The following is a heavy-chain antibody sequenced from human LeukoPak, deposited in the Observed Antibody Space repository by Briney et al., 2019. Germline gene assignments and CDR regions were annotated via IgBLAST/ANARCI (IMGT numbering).Heavy chain of an antibody. D-gene: IGHD6-13*01. Sequence: TGGSLRLSCAASGFTFTNYAMTWVRQAPGKGLEWVSYISSSGGTISYADSVKGRFTISRDNAKNSLYLQMNSLRAEDTAIYYCARSGQHLFDFWGQGTLVTVSS. CDR3: ARSGQHLFDF. CDR2: ISSSGGTI. V-gene: IGHV3-48*03. J-gene: IGHJ4*02. CDR1: GFTFTNYA.